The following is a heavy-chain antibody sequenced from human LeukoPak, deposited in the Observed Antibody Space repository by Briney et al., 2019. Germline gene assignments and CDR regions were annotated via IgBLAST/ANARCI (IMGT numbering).Heavy chain of an antibody. V-gene: IGHV3-49*04. CDR1: GFTFGDYA. J-gene: IGHJ6*02. Sequence: GGSLRLSCTASGFTFGDYAMSWVRQAPGKGLEWVSFIRSKAYGGTTEYAASVKGRFTISRDDSISIAYLQMNSLKTEDTAVYYCRGDSSGYYSDYGMDVWGQGTTVTVSS. CDR2: IRSKAYGGTT. CDR3: RGDSSGYYSDYGMDV. D-gene: IGHD3-22*01.